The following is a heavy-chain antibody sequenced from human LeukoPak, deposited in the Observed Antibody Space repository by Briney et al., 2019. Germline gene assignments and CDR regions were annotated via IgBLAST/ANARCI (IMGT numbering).Heavy chain of an antibody. Sequence: GASVKVSCKASGGTFSSYAISWVRQAPEQGLEWMGGIIPIFGTANYAQKFQGRVTMTRDMSTSTVYMELSSLRSEDTAVYYCASSTAMPRNYFDYWGQGTLVTVSS. D-gene: IGHD5-18*01. CDR2: IIPIFGTA. V-gene: IGHV1-69*05. CDR3: ASSTAMPRNYFDY. J-gene: IGHJ4*02. CDR1: GGTFSSYA.